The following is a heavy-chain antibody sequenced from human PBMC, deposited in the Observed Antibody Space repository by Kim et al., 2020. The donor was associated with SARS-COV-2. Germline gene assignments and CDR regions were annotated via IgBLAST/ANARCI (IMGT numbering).Heavy chain of an antibody. D-gene: IGHD1-26*01. V-gene: IGHV5-51*01. CDR1: GYIFTTYW. J-gene: IGHJ4*02. CDR3: ARHGGYSDSAFDY. Sequence: GESLKISCKGSGYIFTTYWIGWVRQMPGKGLEWMGIIFPGDSETRYSPSFQGQVTMSVDKSINTAYLQWSSLKASDTAMFFCARHGGYSDSAFDYWGQGTLVSVSS. CDR2: IFPGDSET.